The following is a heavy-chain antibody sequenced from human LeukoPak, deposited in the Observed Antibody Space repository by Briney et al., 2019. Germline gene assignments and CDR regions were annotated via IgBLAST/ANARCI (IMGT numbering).Heavy chain of an antibody. CDR3: AGGGVNYYDSSGYRY. V-gene: IGHV3-21*01. D-gene: IGHD3-22*01. Sequence: GGSLRLSCAASGFTFSTYWMHWVRQAPGKGLEWVSSISSSSSYIYYADSVKGRFTISRDNAKNSLYLQMNSLRAEDTAVYYCAGGGVNYYDSSGYRYWGQGTLVTVSS. CDR2: ISSSSSYI. J-gene: IGHJ4*02. CDR1: GFTFSTYW.